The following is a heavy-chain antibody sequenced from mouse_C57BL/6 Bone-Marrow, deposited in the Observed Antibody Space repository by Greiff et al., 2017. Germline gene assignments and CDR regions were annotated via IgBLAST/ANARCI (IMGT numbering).Heavy chain of an antibody. V-gene: IGHV1-69*01. J-gene: IGHJ3*01. Sequence: VKLQQPGAELVMPGASVKLSCKASGYTFTSYWMHWVKQRPGQGLEWIGEIDPSDSYTNYNKKFKGKSTLTVDKSSSTAYMQLSSLTSEDSAVYYCARRGGNYGFAYWGQGTLVTVSA. D-gene: IGHD2-1*01. CDR3: ARRGGNYGFAY. CDR1: GYTFTSYW. CDR2: IDPSDSYT.